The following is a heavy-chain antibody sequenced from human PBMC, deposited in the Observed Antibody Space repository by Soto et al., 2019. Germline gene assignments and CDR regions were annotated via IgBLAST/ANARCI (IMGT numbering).Heavy chain of an antibody. J-gene: IGHJ4*02. V-gene: IGHV3-64D*06. CDR2: ISSNGGST. CDR1: GFTFSSYA. D-gene: IGHD3-22*01. Sequence: GGSLRLSCSASGFTFSSYARHWVRQAPGKGLEYVSAISSNGGSTYYADSVKGRFTISRDNSKNTLYLQMSSLRAEDTAVYYCVKGTTMIATPYWGQGTLVTVSS. CDR3: VKGTTMIATPY.